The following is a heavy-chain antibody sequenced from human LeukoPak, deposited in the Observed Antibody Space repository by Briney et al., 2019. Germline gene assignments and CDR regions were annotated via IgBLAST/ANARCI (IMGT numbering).Heavy chain of an antibody. J-gene: IGHJ4*02. CDR2: ISYDGSNK. CDR1: GFTFSSYA. D-gene: IGHD3-22*01. V-gene: IGHV3-30*14. CDR3: ARSYYDSNGYYYEFGY. Sequence: GRSLRLSCAASGFTFSSYAMHWVRQAPGKGLEWVAVISYDGSNKYYADSVKGRFTISRDNSKNTLCLQMNSLRTEDTAVYYCARSYYDSNGYYYEFGYWGQGTLVTVSS.